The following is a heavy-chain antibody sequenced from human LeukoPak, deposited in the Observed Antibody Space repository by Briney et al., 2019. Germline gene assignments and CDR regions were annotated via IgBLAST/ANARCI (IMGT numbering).Heavy chain of an antibody. V-gene: IGHV4-34*01. CDR2: INHSGST. CDR1: GGSFSGYY. J-gene: IGHJ4*02. CDR3: ARHMTIVRGVSFDY. D-gene: IGHD3-10*01. Sequence: SETLSLTCAVYGGSFSGYYWSWIRQPPGKRLEWIGEINHSGSTNYNPSLKSRVTISVDTSKNQFSLKLSSVTAADTAVYYCARHMTIVRGVSFDYWGQGTLVTVSS.